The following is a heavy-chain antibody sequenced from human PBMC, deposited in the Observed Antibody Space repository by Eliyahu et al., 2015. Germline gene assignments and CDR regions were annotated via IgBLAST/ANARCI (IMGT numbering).Heavy chain of an antibody. CDR1: GGSFSGNY. CDR3: ARVTLMTTVTTWSMDV. Sequence: QVQLQQRGAGLLKPSETLSLTCAVXGGSFSGNYWSWIRQPPGKGLEWIGEINHSGSTNYNPSLKSRVTISVDTSKNQFSLKLSSVTAADTAVYYCARVTLMTTVTTWSMDVWGQGTTVTVSS. D-gene: IGHD4-11*01. CDR2: INHSGST. J-gene: IGHJ6*02. V-gene: IGHV4-34*01.